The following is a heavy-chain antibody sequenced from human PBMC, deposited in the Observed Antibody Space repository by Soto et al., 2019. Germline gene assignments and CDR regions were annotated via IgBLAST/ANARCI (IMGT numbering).Heavy chain of an antibody. CDR3: TAGKLYPSLGFDY. D-gene: IGHD2-8*01. Sequence: GGSLRLSCTASGFTCNDYTLSWVRQAPGKGLEWVGFIRSKAYGGTTEYAASVTGRFTISRDDSKSIAYRQMNSLKTEDTAVYYCTAGKLYPSLGFDYWGQGTLVTVSS. V-gene: IGHV3-49*04. J-gene: IGHJ4*02. CDR2: IRSKAYGGTT. CDR1: GFTCNDYT.